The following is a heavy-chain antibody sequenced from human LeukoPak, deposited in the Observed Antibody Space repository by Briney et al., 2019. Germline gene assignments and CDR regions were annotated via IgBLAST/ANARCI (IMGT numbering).Heavy chain of an antibody. V-gene: IGHV3-21*01. CDR2: ISSSSSYI. Sequence: GSLRLSCAASGFTFSSYSMNWVRQAPGKGLEWVSSISSSSSYIYYADSVKGRFTISRDNAKNSLYLQMNSLRAEDTAVYYCAAAADRYYYYGMDVWGQGTTVTVSS. CDR3: AAAADRYYYYGMDV. CDR1: GFTFSSYS. J-gene: IGHJ6*02. D-gene: IGHD6-25*01.